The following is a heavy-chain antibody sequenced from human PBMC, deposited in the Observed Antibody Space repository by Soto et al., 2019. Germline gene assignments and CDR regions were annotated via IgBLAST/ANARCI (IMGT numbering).Heavy chain of an antibody. J-gene: IGHJ6*02. CDR1: GGTFSTHA. CDR2: IIPISGTT. CDR3: ARGYCSGGNCYSGMDV. Sequence: SVKVSCKASGGTFSTHAIIWVRQAPGHGLEWMGAIIPISGTTYYTQKFQGRVTITADEPTSTAFMELSSLKSDDTAVFYCARGYCSGGNCYSGMDVWGQGTMVTVSS. V-gene: IGHV1-69*13. D-gene: IGHD2-15*01.